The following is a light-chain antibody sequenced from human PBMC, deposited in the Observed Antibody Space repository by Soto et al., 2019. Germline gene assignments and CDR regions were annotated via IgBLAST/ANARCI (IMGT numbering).Light chain of an antibody. V-gene: IGKV2-28*01. Sequence: EIVLTQSPLSLPVTPGEPASISCRSSRNLLHSNGYYYLDWYLQKPGQSPQLLIYLGSNRASGVPDRFRGSGSGTDFTLTISRVEAEDVGVYFCAQGLATPFTFGGGTKVEIK. CDR3: AQGLATPFT. J-gene: IGKJ4*01. CDR2: LGS. CDR1: RNLLHSNGYYY.